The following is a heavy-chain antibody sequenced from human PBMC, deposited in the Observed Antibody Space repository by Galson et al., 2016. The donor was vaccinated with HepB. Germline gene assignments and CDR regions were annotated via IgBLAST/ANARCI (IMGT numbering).Heavy chain of an antibody. CDR2: IYYSGNT. Sequence: ETLSLTCTVSGGSISSAYWSWIRQPPGKGLEWIGYIYYSGNTYYNPSLRSRVTISVDTSKNQFSLKLSSVTAADTSVYYCARDPIAGAGYFDSWGQGTLVTVSS. J-gene: IGHJ4*02. D-gene: IGHD6-13*01. CDR1: GGSISSAY. V-gene: IGHV4-59*12. CDR3: ARDPIAGAGYFDS.